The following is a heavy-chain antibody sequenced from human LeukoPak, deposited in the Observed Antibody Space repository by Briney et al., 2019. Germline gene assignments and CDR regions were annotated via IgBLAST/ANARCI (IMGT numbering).Heavy chain of an antibody. J-gene: IGHJ4*02. CDR2: IYYSGST. D-gene: IGHD3-22*01. Sequence: PSETLSLTCTVSGGSISSSSYYWGWIRQPPGKGLEWIGSIYYSGSTYYNPSLKSRVTISVDTSKNQFSLKLSSVTAADTAVYYCASRYDNSGYYYVPDYWGQGTLVTVSS. CDR3: ASRYDNSGYYYVPDY. V-gene: IGHV4-39*01. CDR1: GGSISSSSYY.